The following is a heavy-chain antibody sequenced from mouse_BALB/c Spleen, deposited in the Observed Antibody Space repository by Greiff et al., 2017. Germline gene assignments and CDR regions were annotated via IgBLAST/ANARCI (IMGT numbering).Heavy chain of an antibody. CDR3: ARWELGPWFAY. CDR1: GYTFTSYV. V-gene: IGHV1-14*01. Sequence: VQLKQSGPELVKPGASVKMSCKASGYTFTSYVMHWVKQKPGQGLEWIGYINPYNDGTKYNEKFKGKATLTSDKSSSTAYMELSSLTSEDSAVYYCARWELGPWFAYWGQGTLVTVSA. CDR2: INPYNDGT. D-gene: IGHD4-1*01. J-gene: IGHJ3*01.